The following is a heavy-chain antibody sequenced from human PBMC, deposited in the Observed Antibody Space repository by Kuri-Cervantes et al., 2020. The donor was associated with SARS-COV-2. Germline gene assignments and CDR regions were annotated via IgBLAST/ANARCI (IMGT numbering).Heavy chain of an antibody. CDR2: ISGSGGST. CDR1: GFTFSSYA. D-gene: IGHD1-7*01. Sequence: GGSLRLSCAASGFTFSSYAMSWVRQAPGKGLEWVSAISGSGGSTYNADSVKGRFTISRDNSKNTLYLQMNSLRAEDTAVYYCASGEIAASGTIYYFDYWGQGTLVTVSS. CDR3: ASGEIAASGTIYYFDY. V-gene: IGHV3-23*01. J-gene: IGHJ4*02.